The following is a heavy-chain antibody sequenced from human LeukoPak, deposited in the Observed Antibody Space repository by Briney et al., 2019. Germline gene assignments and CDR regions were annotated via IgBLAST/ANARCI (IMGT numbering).Heavy chain of an antibody. CDR2: ISGFSNDT. CDR3: ANDPTGRNDAFDI. CDR1: GYTFTYYG. J-gene: IGHJ3*02. V-gene: IGHV1-18*01. D-gene: IGHD1-26*01. Sequence: ASVKVSCKTSGYTFTYYGISWVRQAPGQGLEWVGWISGFSNDTKYAQKFQGGVTMTRDASTSTVYMELSSLRAEDTAVYYCANDPTGRNDAFDIWGQGTMVTVSS.